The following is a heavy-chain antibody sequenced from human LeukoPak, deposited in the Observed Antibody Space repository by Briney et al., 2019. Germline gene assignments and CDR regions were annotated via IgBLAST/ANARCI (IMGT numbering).Heavy chain of an antibody. D-gene: IGHD2-15*01. Sequence: GESLKISCKGSGYSLTSYWIGWVRQMPGNGLEWMGIIYPGDSDTRYSPSFQGQVTISADKSISTAYLQWSSLKASDTAMYYCARQGGGYCSGGSCRPHAFDIWGQGTMVTVSS. CDR1: GYSLTSYW. CDR2: IYPGDSDT. V-gene: IGHV5-51*01. J-gene: IGHJ3*02. CDR3: ARQGGGYCSGGSCRPHAFDI.